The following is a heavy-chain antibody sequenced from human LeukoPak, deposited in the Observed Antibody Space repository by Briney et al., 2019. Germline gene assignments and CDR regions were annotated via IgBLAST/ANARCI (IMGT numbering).Heavy chain of an antibody. CDR3: ARAYSSGFIEY. CDR1: GFTFSTYA. D-gene: IGHD6-19*01. Sequence: SGGSLRLSCAASGFTFSTYAMSWIRQPPGKRLEWIGYIYYSGTTNYNPSLKSRVTISVDTSKKQFSLKLSSVTAADTAVYYCARAYSSGFIEYWGQGTLVTVSS. CDR2: IYYSGTT. V-gene: IGHV4-59*01. J-gene: IGHJ4*02.